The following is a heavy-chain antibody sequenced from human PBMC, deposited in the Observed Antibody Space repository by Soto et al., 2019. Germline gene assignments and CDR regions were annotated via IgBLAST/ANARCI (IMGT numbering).Heavy chain of an antibody. CDR3: ASLFGTMVSYYYYNCMGV. V-gene: IGHV3-21*01. CDR1: GFTFSSYS. CDR2: MSSSKRYI. J-gene: IGHJ6*02. Sequence: LRLSCAASGFTFSSYSMNWVRQAPGEGLEWVSHMSSSKRYIYYAVSVKGRFSIFRDNAKNSLYLQMNNLRAEDTAVYYCASLFGTMVSYYYYNCMGVWGQGTTVTVSS. D-gene: IGHD3-10*01.